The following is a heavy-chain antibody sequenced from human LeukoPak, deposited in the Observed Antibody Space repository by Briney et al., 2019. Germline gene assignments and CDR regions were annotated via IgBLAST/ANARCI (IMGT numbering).Heavy chain of an antibody. Sequence: GESLKISCKGSGYSFTSYWIGWVRQMPGKGLEWMGIIYPGDSDTRYSPSFQGQVTISADKSISTAYLQWSSLKASDTAMYYCARLYTQSLFYYYMDVWGKGTTVTVSS. V-gene: IGHV5-51*01. D-gene: IGHD1-14*01. J-gene: IGHJ6*03. CDR3: ARLYTQSLFYYYMDV. CDR2: IYPGDSDT. CDR1: GYSFTSYW.